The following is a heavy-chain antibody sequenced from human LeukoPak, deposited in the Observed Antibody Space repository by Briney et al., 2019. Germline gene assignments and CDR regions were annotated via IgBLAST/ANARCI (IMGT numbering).Heavy chain of an antibody. CDR3: ASLSGSYYTRLDY. CDR1: GFNFNTFW. Sequence: GGSLRLSCAASGFNFNTFWMTWVRQAPGKGLEWVANIKEDGSEEYYVDSVKGRFTISRDNAKNSLYLQMNSLRAEDTAVYYCASLSGSYYTRLDYWGQGTLVTVSS. V-gene: IGHV3-7*01. J-gene: IGHJ4*02. CDR2: IKEDGSEE. D-gene: IGHD3-10*01.